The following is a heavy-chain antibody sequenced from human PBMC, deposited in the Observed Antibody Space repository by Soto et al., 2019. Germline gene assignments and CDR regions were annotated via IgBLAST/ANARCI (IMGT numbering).Heavy chain of an antibody. CDR2: IHNSGST. V-gene: IGHV4-30-4*01. Sequence: SETLSLTCTVSGGSMNSHDSYWSWIRQPPGKGLEWIGDIHNSGSTYYNPSLKSRLTISSDMSKNQFSLRLNSVTTADPALYFGGRGEFRSPFDIWGQGRKGTV. CDR3: GRGEFRSPFDI. D-gene: IGHD3-3*01. CDR1: GGSMNSHDSY. J-gene: IGHJ3*02.